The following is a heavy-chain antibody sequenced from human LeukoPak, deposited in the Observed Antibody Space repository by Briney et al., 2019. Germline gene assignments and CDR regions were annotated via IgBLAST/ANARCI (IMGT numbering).Heavy chain of an antibody. D-gene: IGHD3-9*01. Sequence: SETLSLTCTVSGGSISSYYWSWIRQPPGKELDWIGYISYSGSTNYNPSLKSRVTISIDTSKNQFSLKLRSVTAADTAIYYCARQGYDILTGYIDAFDIWGQGTMVTVSS. J-gene: IGHJ3*02. CDR2: ISYSGST. V-gene: IGHV4-59*08. CDR1: GGSISSYY. CDR3: ARQGYDILTGYIDAFDI.